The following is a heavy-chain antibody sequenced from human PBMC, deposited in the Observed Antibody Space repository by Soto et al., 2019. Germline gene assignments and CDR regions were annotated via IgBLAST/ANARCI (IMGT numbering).Heavy chain of an antibody. D-gene: IGHD2-21*02. J-gene: IGHJ4*02. CDR2: ISGSGIST. V-gene: IGHV3-23*01. CDR1: RFTFSSYA. Sequence: EVQLLESGGGLVQPGGSLRLSCAASRFTFSSYAMNWVRQAPGKGLEWVSGISGSGISTYYADSVKGRFTISRDNSKNTVYLQMNSLRAEDTAIYYCAKDQVEVVTATGLDYWGQGTLVTVSS. CDR3: AKDQVEVVTATGLDY.